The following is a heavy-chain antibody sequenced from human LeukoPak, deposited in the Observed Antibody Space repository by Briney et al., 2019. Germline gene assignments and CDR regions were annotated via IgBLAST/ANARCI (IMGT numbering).Heavy chain of an antibody. Sequence: PSGTLSLTCAVSGDSISSSNWWSWVRQPPEKGLEWIGEIYHSGNTNYNPPLKSRVTISLDKSKNQFSLKLNSVTAADTAVYYCARGPPITMVRGVIIRAKWFDPWGQGTLVTVSS. D-gene: IGHD3-10*01. CDR2: IYHSGNT. J-gene: IGHJ5*02. CDR3: ARGPPITMVRGVIIRAKWFDP. CDR1: GDSISSSNW. V-gene: IGHV4-4*02.